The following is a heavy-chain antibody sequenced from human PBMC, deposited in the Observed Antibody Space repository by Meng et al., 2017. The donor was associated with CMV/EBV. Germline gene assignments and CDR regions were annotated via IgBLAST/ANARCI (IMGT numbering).Heavy chain of an antibody. V-gene: IGHV3-30*19. CDR2: IWYDGSNK. CDR1: GFTFSSYG. CDR3: ARGQPLLYTNYYGSGSLHGFYYYYGMDV. Sequence: GESLKISCAASGFTFSSYGMHWVRQAPGKGLEWVAVIWYDGSNKYYADSVKGRFTISRDNSKNTLYLQMNSLRAEDTAVYYCARGQPLLYTNYYGSGSLHGFYYYYGMDVWGQGTTVTVSS. D-gene: IGHD3-10*01. J-gene: IGHJ6*02.